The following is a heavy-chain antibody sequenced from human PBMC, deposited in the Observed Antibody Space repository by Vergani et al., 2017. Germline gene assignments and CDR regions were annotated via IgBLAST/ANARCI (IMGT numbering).Heavy chain of an antibody. CDR3: ARGLLNYYDSSGEYNWFDP. Sequence: QVQLQESGPGLVKPSGNLSLTCAVSGGSISSSNWWSWVRQPPGKGLEWIGEIYHSGSTNYNPSLKSRVTISVDKSKNQFSLKLSSVTAADTAVYYCARGLLNYYDSSGEYNWFDPWGQGTLVTVSS. CDR2: IYHSGST. V-gene: IGHV4-4*02. J-gene: IGHJ5*02. D-gene: IGHD3-22*01. CDR1: GGSISSSNW.